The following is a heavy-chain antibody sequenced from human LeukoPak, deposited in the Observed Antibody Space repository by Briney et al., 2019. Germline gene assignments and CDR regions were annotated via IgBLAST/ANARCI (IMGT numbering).Heavy chain of an antibody. Sequence: ASVKVSCKASGGTFSSYTISWVLQAPGQGLEWMGRIIPILGIANYAQKFQGRVAITADKSTSTAYMELSSLRSEDTAVYYCARGLEQQLPREYFQHWGQGTLVTVSS. D-gene: IGHD6-13*01. J-gene: IGHJ1*01. CDR2: IIPILGIA. CDR3: ARGLEQQLPREYFQH. CDR1: GGTFSSYT. V-gene: IGHV1-69*02.